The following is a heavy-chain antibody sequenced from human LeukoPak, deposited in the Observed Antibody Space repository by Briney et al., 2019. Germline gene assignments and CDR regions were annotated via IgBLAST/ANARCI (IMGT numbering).Heavy chain of an antibody. CDR1: GGSFSGYY. D-gene: IGHD2-2*01. V-gene: IGHV4-34*01. CDR3: ARGPLLFCSSTSCYPRNDY. J-gene: IGHJ4*02. CDR2: INHSGST. Sequence: SETLSLTCAVYGGSFSGYYWSWIRQPPGKGLEWIGEINHSGSTNYNPSLESRVTISVDTSKNQFSLKLSSVTAADTAVYYCARGPLLFCSSTSCYPRNDYWGQGTLVTVSS.